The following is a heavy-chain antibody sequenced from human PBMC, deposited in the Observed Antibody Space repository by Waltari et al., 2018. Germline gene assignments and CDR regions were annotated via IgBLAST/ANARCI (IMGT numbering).Heavy chain of an antibody. CDR1: GGTFSSYA. CDR3: ARFNIAVAGTNYYYYYGMDV. Sequence: QVQLVQSGAEVKKPGSSVKVSCKASGGTFSSYAISWVRQAPGQGLEWMGGIIPIFGTANYARKCQGRVTITADESTSTAYMELSSLRSEDTAVYYCARFNIAVAGTNYYYYYGMDVWGQGTTVTVSS. D-gene: IGHD6-19*01. V-gene: IGHV1-69*01. CDR2: IIPIFGTA. J-gene: IGHJ6*02.